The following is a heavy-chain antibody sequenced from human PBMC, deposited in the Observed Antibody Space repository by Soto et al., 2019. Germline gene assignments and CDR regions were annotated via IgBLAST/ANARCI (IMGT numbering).Heavy chain of an antibody. D-gene: IGHD6-6*01. Sequence: SSVKVSCKASEGTFSNYAISWVRQAPGQGLEWMGGIIPIFNTANYAQKFQGRVTITADKSTSTAYMELSSLRSEDTAVYYCATGGIAARAYYYYYGMDVWGQGTTVTVSS. J-gene: IGHJ6*02. V-gene: IGHV1-69*06. CDR3: ATGGIAARAYYYYYGMDV. CDR2: IIPIFNTA. CDR1: EGTFSNYA.